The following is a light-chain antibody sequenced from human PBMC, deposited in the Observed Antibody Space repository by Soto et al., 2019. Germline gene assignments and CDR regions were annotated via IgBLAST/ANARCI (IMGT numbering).Light chain of an antibody. CDR2: DAS. V-gene: IGKV1-5*01. CDR3: QHYNNYPWT. Sequence: DIQMTQSPSTLSVSIGDRVTITCRASQTINRWLAWYQQKPGTAPKLLIYDASSLESGVPSRFSGSESGTEFTLTISSLQPDDFATYYCQHYNNYPWTFGQGTKVDIK. J-gene: IGKJ1*01. CDR1: QTINRW.